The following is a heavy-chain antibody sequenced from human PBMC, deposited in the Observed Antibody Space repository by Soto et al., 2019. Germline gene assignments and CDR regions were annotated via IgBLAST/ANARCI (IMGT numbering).Heavy chain of an antibody. Sequence: GGSLRLSCAAFGFTFSSYVMHWVRQAPGKGLEWVAVISYDGSNKYYADSVKGRFTISRDNSKNTLYLQMNSLRAEDTAVYYCAKEGVESSYYYYGMDVWGQGT. CDR2: ISYDGSNK. V-gene: IGHV3-30*18. D-gene: IGHD3-10*01. J-gene: IGHJ6*02. CDR1: GFTFSSYV. CDR3: AKEGVESSYYYYGMDV.